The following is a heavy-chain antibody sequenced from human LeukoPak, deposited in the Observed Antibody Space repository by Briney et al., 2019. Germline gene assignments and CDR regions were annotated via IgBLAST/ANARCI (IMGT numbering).Heavy chain of an antibody. Sequence: GGSLRLSCAASGFTFSSYAMSWVRRAPGKGLEWVSVIYSGGSTYYADSVKGRFTISRDNSKNTLYLQMNSLRAEDTAVYYCARVRDSSGTDYWGQGTLVTVSS. CDR3: ARVRDSSGTDY. J-gene: IGHJ4*02. D-gene: IGHD6-19*01. CDR1: GFTFSSYA. CDR2: IYSGGST. V-gene: IGHV3-53*01.